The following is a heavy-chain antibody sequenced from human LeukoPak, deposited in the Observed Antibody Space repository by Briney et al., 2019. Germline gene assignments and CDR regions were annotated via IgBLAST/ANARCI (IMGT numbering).Heavy chain of an antibody. CDR3: ARATVPGV. V-gene: IGHV4-39*07. J-gene: IGHJ4*02. Sequence: SETLSLTCIVSGGSISSSIYYWAWVRQPPGKGLEWIGTVFYNGATQYSPSLRSRDTISIDTSTNQFSLKLTSVTAADTAVYYCARATVPGVWGQGTLVTVSS. D-gene: IGHD3-10*01. CDR1: GGSISSSIYY. CDR2: VFYNGAT.